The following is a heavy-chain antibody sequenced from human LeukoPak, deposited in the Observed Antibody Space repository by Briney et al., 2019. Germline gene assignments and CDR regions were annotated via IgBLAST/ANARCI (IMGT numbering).Heavy chain of an antibody. CDR1: GLTFSSYW. D-gene: IGHD6-13*01. Sequence: GGSLRLSCAASGLTFSSYWMSWVRQAPGKGLEWVANIKQDGSEKYYVDSVKGRFTISRDNAKNSLYLQMNSLRAEDTAVYYCARVAAAGNYYYYMDVWGKGTTVTISS. CDR2: IKQDGSEK. CDR3: ARVAAAGNYYYYMDV. V-gene: IGHV3-7*01. J-gene: IGHJ6*03.